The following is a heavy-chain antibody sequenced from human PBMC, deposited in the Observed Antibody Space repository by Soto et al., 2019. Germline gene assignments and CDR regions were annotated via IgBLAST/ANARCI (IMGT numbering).Heavy chain of an antibody. Sequence: QITLKESGPTLVKPTQTLTLTCTFSGFSLSTSGVGVAWIRQPPGKALEWLALIYWDDDKRYSPSLQSRLTITNDPSKNHLVLTMTNMHPVDTSTYYCAHTTTYCSGTYSFGYWLQGTLVTLSS. J-gene: IGHJ4*02. CDR3: AHTTTYCSGTYSFGY. CDR2: IYWDDDK. CDR1: GFSLSTSGVG. V-gene: IGHV2-5*02. D-gene: IGHD3-10*01.